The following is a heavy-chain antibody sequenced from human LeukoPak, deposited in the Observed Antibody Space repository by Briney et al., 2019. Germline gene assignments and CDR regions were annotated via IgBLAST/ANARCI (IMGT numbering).Heavy chain of an antibody. V-gene: IGHV4-4*07. CDR3: ARVLDCSSTSCYHQSNWFDP. J-gene: IGHJ5*02. CDR1: GGSISSYY. D-gene: IGHD2-2*01. CDR2: IYTSGST. Sequence: NTSQTLSLTCAVSGGSISSYYWSWIRQPAGKGLEWIGRIYTSGSTNYNPSLKSRVTMSVDTSKNQFSLKLSSVTAADTAVYYCARVLDCSSTSCYHQSNWFDPWGQGTLVTVSS.